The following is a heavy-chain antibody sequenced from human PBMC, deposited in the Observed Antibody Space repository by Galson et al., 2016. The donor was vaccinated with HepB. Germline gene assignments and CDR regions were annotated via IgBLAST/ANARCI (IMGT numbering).Heavy chain of an antibody. V-gene: IGHV1-58*01. J-gene: IGHJ6*02. Sequence: SVKVSCKASGFTFTGSAVQWVRQARGQRPEWIGWIVVGSGNTKFAQKFQERVTITWDMSTSTAYMDLSSLRSEDTAVYYCAALGFYHYHGMDVWGQGTTVTVSS. CDR3: AALGFYHYHGMDV. CDR1: GFTFTGSA. CDR2: IVVGSGNT.